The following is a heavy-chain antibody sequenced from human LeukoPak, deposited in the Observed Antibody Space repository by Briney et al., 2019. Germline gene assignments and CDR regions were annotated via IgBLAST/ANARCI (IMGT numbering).Heavy chain of an antibody. CDR1: GFIVSYNY. Sequence: GGSLRLSCAASGFIVSYNYMSWVRQAPGKGLEWVSVIYSGGSTYYADSVKGRFTISRDKSKNMLYLQMNSLRAEDTAVYYCARFADDKQRLTTTGFDYWGQGTLVSVSS. V-gene: IGHV3-53*01. CDR2: IYSGGST. CDR3: ARFADDKQRLTTTGFDY. J-gene: IGHJ4*02. D-gene: IGHD6-25*01.